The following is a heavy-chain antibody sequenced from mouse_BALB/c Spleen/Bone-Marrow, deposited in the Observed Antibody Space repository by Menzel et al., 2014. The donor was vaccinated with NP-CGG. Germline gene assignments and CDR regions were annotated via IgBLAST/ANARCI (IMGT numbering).Heavy chain of an antibody. Sequence: VKLVESGPGLVQPSQSLSITCTVSGFSLTSYGVHWVRQSPGKGLEWLGVLWSGGSTDYNSAFISRLSISKDNSKSQFFFKMNSLQADDTAIYYCARRDAIDYWGQGTSVTVSS. CDR3: ARRDAIDY. J-gene: IGHJ4*01. V-gene: IGHV2-4-1*01. CDR1: GFSLTSYG. CDR2: LWSGGST.